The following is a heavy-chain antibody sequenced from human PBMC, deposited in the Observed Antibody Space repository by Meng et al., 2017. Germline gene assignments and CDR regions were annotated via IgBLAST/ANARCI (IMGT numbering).Heavy chain of an antibody. V-gene: IGHV4-59*01. D-gene: IGHD1-26*01. CDR3: AREFPHYSIVGAFDI. CDR1: GGSISSYY. J-gene: IGHJ3*02. CDR2: IYYSGST. Sequence: QVQLQESGPGLVKPSETLSLTCTVSGGSISSYYWSWIRQPPGKGLEWIGYIYYSGSTNYNPSLKSRVTISVDTSKNQFSLKLSSVTAADTAVYYCAREFPHYSIVGAFDIWGQGTMVTVSS.